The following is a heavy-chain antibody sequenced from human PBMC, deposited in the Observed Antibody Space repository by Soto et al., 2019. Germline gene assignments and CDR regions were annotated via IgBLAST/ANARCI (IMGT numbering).Heavy chain of an antibody. D-gene: IGHD1-1*01. CDR2: IIPIFGTP. CDR1: GGTFRSSA. V-gene: IGHV1-69*13. CDR3: ASPKGQRWVQSRPFDY. Sequence: ASVKVSCKAFGGTFRSSAINWVRQAPGRGLEWMGGIIPIFGTPNYAQKFQGRVTITADESTSTAYMELSSLSSEDTAVYYCASPKGQRWVQSRPFDYWGQGALVPVCS. J-gene: IGHJ4*02.